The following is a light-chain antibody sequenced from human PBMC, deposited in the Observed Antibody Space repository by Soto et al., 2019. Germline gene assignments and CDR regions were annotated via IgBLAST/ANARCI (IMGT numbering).Light chain of an antibody. J-gene: IGKJ1*01. CDR2: GAS. V-gene: IGKV3-20*01. Sequence: IVLTQSPGTLSVSPGERATLSCRASQSISNNYFAWYQQKPGQAPRLLIYGASSRATGIPERFSGSGSGTDFTLTISRLDPEDFGMYYCQHHAGSPAFGQGTKVDIK. CDR1: QSISNNY. CDR3: QHHAGSPA.